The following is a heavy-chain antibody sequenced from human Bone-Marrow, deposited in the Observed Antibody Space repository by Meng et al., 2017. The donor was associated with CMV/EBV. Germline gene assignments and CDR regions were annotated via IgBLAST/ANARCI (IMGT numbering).Heavy chain of an antibody. V-gene: IGHV3-7*01. D-gene: IGHD4-17*01. CDR2: IKQDGSEK. J-gene: IGHJ6*02. CDR3: ARDHRDYGDYIGYYGMDV. CDR1: GFTFSDYD. Sequence: GESLKISCTASGFTFSDYDMNWVRQAPGKGLEWVANIKQDGSEKYYVDSVKGRFTISRDNAKNSLYLQMNSLRAEDTAVYYCARDHRDYGDYIGYYGMDVWGQGTTVTVSS.